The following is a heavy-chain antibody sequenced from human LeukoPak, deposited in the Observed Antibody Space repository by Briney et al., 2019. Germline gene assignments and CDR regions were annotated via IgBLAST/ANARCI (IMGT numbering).Heavy chain of an antibody. CDR3: ARAVWVVPAAIHVDNWFDP. Sequence: ASVKVSCKASGYTFTGYYMHWVRQAPGQGLEWMGWINPNSGGTNYAQKFQGRVTMTRDTSISTAYMELSRLRSDDTAVYYCARAVWVVPAAIHVDNWFDPWGQGTLVTVSS. V-gene: IGHV1-2*02. J-gene: IGHJ5*02. CDR2: INPNSGGT. D-gene: IGHD2-2*02. CDR1: GYTFTGYY.